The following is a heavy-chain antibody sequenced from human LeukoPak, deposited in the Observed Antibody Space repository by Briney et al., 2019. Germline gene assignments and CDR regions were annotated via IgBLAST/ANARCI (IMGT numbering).Heavy chain of an antibody. CDR1: GYSISSGYY. V-gene: IGHV4-38-2*02. Sequence: SETLSLTCTVSGYSISSGYYWGWIRQPPGKGLEWIGSIYHSGSTYYNPSLKSRVTISVDTSKNQFSLKLSSVTAADTAVYYCARARPTDGYSGYDFSFLVAAAGPYFDYWGQGTLVTVSS. CDR3: ARARPTDGYSGYDFSFLVAAAGPYFDY. CDR2: IYHSGST. J-gene: IGHJ4*02. D-gene: IGHD5-12*01.